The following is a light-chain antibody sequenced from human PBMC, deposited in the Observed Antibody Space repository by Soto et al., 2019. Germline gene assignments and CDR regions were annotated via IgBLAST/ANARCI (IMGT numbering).Light chain of an antibody. CDR1: HTIMTY. Sequence: DIQMTQSPSSLSASVGDRVTITCLASHTIMTYLNWYQLKPGKPPRLLIYAASSLQSGVPSRFSGSGSGTDFTLTISRLEAEDFAVYYCQQSSSSPITFGQGTRLENK. CDR2: AAS. J-gene: IGKJ5*01. V-gene: IGKV1-39*01. CDR3: QQSSSSPIT.